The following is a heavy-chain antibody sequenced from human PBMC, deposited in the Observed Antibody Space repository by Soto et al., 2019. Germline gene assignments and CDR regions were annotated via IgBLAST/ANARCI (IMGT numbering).Heavy chain of an antibody. J-gene: IGHJ6*03. Sequence: PGESLKISCKGSGYSFTSYWIGWVRQMPGKGLEWMGIIYPGDSDTRYSPSFQGQVTISADKSISTAYLHWSSLRASDTAMYYCARFNYDILTGYFPPPYYYYYMDVWGKGTTVTSP. CDR2: IYPGDSDT. V-gene: IGHV5-51*01. CDR3: ARFNYDILTGYFPPPYYYYYMDV. CDR1: GYSFTSYW. D-gene: IGHD3-9*01.